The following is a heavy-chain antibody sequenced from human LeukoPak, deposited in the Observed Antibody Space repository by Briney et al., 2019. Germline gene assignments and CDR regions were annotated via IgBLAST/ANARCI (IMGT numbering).Heavy chain of an antibody. Sequence: GGSLRLSCAASGFTFSTYEMNWVRQAPGKGLEWVSSISSSSSYIYYADSVKGRFTISRDNAKNSLYLQMNSLRAEDTAVYYCARDVGSGGSCYLCWGQGTLVTVSS. CDR1: GFTFSTYE. D-gene: IGHD2-15*01. V-gene: IGHV3-21*01. CDR3: ARDVGSGGSCYLC. J-gene: IGHJ4*02. CDR2: ISSSSSYI.